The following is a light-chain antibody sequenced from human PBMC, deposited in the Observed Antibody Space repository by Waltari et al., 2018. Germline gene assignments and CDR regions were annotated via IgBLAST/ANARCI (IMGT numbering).Light chain of an antibody. CDR3: SSYTSSSTPLV. Sequence: QSALTQPASVSGSPGQSITISCPGTISDVGAYNYVSWYQQHPGQAPKLMIYDVTSRPSGVSKRFSGSKSGNTASLTISGLQAEDEADYCSSYTSSSTPLVFGGGTKLTVL. J-gene: IGLJ2*01. CDR1: ISDVGAYNY. V-gene: IGLV2-14*03. CDR2: DVT.